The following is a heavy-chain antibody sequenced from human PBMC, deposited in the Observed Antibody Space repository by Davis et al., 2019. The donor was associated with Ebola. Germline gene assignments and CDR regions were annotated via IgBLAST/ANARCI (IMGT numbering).Heavy chain of an antibody. CDR1: GGSFSGYY. V-gene: IGHV4-34*01. CDR3: ARFGDDFWSGYYMPYYYYGMDV. Sequence: SETLSLTCAVYGGSFSGYYWSWIRQPPGKGLEWIGEINHSGSTNYNPSLKSRVTISVDTSKNQFSLKLSSVTAADTAVYYCARFGDDFWSGYYMPYYYYGMDVWGKGTTVTVSS. J-gene: IGHJ6*04. D-gene: IGHD3-3*01. CDR2: INHSGST.